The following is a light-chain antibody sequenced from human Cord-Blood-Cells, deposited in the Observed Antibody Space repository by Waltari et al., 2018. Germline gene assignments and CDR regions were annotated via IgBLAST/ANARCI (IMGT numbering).Light chain of an antibody. V-gene: IGLV2-14*04. CDR2: DVS. CDR1: SSDVGGYNY. J-gene: IGLJ3*02. Sequence: QSITISCTGTSSDVGGYNYVSWYQQHPGKAPKLMIYDVSNRPSGVSNRFSGSKSGNTASLTISGLQAEDEADYYCSSYTSSSTWVFGGGTKPTVL. CDR3: SSYTSSSTWV.